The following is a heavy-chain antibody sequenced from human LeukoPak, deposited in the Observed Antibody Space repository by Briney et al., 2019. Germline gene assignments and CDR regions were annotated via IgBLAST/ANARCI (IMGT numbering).Heavy chain of an antibody. V-gene: IGHV1-69*05. D-gene: IGHD1-26*01. CDR3: ASLGATRGNFDY. J-gene: IGHJ4*02. Sequence: GASVKVSCKASGGTFSSYAISWVRQAPGQGLEWMGGIIPIFGTANYAQKFQGRVTITTDESTSTAYMELSSLRSEDTAVYYCASLGATRGNFDYWGQGTLVTVSS. CDR2: IIPIFGTA. CDR1: GGTFSSYA.